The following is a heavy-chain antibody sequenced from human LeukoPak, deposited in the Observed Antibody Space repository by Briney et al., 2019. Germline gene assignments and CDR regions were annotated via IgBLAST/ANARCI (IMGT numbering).Heavy chain of an antibody. D-gene: IGHD6-19*01. Sequence: GGSLKLSCEASGFTFSSYAMSWVRQAPGKGLEWVSTISGSGGSTYYAESVKGRFTISRDNSKNTLYLQMNSLRAEDTAVYYCAKGQWLAHDAFDIWGQGTMVTVSS. CDR2: ISGSGGST. CDR1: GFTFSSYA. J-gene: IGHJ3*02. CDR3: AKGQWLAHDAFDI. V-gene: IGHV3-23*01.